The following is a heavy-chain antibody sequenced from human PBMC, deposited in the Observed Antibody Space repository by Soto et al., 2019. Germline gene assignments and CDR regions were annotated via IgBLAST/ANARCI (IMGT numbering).Heavy chain of an antibody. CDR2: IYSGGST. J-gene: IGHJ4*02. Sequence: GGSLRLSCAASGFTVSSNYMSWVRQAPGKGLEWVSVIYSGGSTYYADSVKGRFTISRDNSKNTLYLQMNSLRAEDTAVYYCEIAVAGTRPSEGRVYFDYWGQGTLVTVSS. V-gene: IGHV3-66*01. D-gene: IGHD6-19*01. CDR3: EIAVAGTRPSEGRVYFDY. CDR1: GFTVSSNY.